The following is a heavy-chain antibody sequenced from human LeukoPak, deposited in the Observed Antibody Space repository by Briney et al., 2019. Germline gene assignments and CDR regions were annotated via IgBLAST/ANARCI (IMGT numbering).Heavy chain of an antibody. Sequence: PLETLSLTCAVSGYSISSGYYWGWIRQPPGKGLEWIGRIYTSGSTNYNPSLKSRVTMSVDTSKNQFSLKLSSVTAADTAVYYCARDKSTYYDFWSGPFDAFDIWGQGTMVTVSS. J-gene: IGHJ3*02. D-gene: IGHD3-3*01. CDR2: IYTSGST. CDR1: GYSISSGYY. V-gene: IGHV4-38-2*02. CDR3: ARDKSTYYDFWSGPFDAFDI.